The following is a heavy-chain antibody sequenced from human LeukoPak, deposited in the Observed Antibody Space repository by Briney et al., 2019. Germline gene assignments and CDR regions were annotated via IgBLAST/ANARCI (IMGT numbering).Heavy chain of an antibody. CDR3: AREHLSGWYSSDY. CDR2: ISSSGSTI. J-gene: IGHJ4*02. CDR1: GFTFTSYS. Sequence: GGSLRLSCAASGFTFTSYSMNWARQAPGKGLEWVSYISSSGSTIYYADSVKGRFTISRDTAKNSVFLQMNSLRAEDTAVYYCAREHLSGWYSSDYWGQGTLVTVSS. V-gene: IGHV3-48*01. D-gene: IGHD6-19*01.